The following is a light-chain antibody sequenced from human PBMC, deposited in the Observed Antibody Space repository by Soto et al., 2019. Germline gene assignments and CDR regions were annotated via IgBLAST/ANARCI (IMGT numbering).Light chain of an antibody. V-gene: IGLV1-44*01. CDR3: EAWDGSLNVVL. CDR2: SNN. CDR1: NSNIGTNT. Sequence: QSVLTQPPSASGTPGQRVTISCSGSNSNIGTNTVNWYQHLPGSPPKLLISSNNQKPSGVPDRFSGSKSGTSASLAISGLHPDDEADYYCEAWDGSLNVVLFGGGTKLTVL. J-gene: IGLJ2*01.